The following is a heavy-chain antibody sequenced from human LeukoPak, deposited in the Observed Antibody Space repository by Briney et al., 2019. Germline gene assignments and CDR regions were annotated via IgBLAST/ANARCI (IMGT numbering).Heavy chain of an antibody. CDR3: ARTKEYNWNYRYYFDF. D-gene: IGHD1-7*01. Sequence: SQTLSLTCAISGDSVSSNSAAWNWIRQSPSRGLEWLGRAYYRSKWYNDYAVSVKSRITINPDTSKNQFSLQLNSVTPEDTAVYYCARTKEYNWNYRYYFDFWGQGTLVTVSS. J-gene: IGHJ4*02. CDR1: GDSVSSNSAA. V-gene: IGHV6-1*01. CDR2: AYYRSKWYN.